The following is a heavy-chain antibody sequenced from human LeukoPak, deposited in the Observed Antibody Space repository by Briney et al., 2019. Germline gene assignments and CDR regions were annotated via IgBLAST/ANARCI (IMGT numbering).Heavy chain of an antibody. CDR1: GGSISSYY. D-gene: IGHD4-17*01. J-gene: IGHJ4*02. CDR2: IYYSGGT. CDR3: ARHLTTVTPFDY. Sequence: SETLSLTCTVSGGSISSYYWSWIRQPPGKGLEWIGYIYYSGGTNYNPSLKSRVTISVDTSKNQFSLKLSSVTAADTAVYYCARHLTTVTPFDYWGQGTLVTVSS. V-gene: IGHV4-59*08.